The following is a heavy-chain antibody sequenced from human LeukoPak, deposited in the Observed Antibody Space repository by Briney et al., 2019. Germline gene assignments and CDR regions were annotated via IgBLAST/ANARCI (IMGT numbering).Heavy chain of an antibody. CDR1: GLLILITKG. D-gene: IGHD1-26*01. CDR2: VHLSGAS. CDR3: ARESGAFCPFGF. Sequence: SGTLSLTCGVSGLLILITKGRGWVGQPPGNGLEWIGEVHLSGASNYNPSLKSRVSMSIDNSKNQLSLKLPSVTAADTAIYYCARESGAFCPFGFWGQGTLVTVSS. V-gene: IGHV4-4*02. J-gene: IGHJ4*02.